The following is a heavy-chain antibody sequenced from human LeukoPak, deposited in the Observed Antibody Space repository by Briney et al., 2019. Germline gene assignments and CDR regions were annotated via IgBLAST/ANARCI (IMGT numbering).Heavy chain of an antibody. CDR1: GFTFSSYA. V-gene: IGHV3-23*01. CDR2: ISGSGGST. D-gene: IGHD3-16*02. CDR3: AKWSSIGGVIARHYYYGMDV. Sequence: GGSLRLSCAASGFTFSSYAMSWVRQAPGKGLEWVSAISGSGGSTYYADSVKGRFTISRDNSKNTLYLQMNSLRAEDTAVYYCAKWSSIGGVIARHYYYGMDVWGQGTTVTVSS. J-gene: IGHJ6*02.